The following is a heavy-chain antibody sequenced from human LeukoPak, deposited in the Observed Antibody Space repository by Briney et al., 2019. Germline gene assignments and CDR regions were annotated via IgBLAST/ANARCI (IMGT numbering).Heavy chain of an antibody. CDR1: GGSICSYY. Sequence: SETLSLTCTVSGGSICSYYWSWIRQPPGKGLEWIGYIYTSGSTNYNPSLKSRVTISVDTSKNQFSLKLSSVTAADTAVYYCARHYGYCSSTSCYTGVFAFDIWGQGTMVTVPS. J-gene: IGHJ3*02. V-gene: IGHV4-4*09. D-gene: IGHD2-2*02. CDR3: ARHYGYCSSTSCYTGVFAFDI. CDR2: IYTSGST.